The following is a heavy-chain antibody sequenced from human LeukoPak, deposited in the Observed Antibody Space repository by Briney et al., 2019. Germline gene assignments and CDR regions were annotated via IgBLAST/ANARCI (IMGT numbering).Heavy chain of an antibody. CDR1: GFTFSSYA. Sequence: PGGSLRLSCAASGFTFSSYAMSWVRQAPGKGLEWVSSISDIVSRTYYADSVEGRFTISRDNSKNTLYLQMNSLRAEDTAVYYCAKGEGSYHGLDYWGQGTLVTVSS. D-gene: IGHD1-26*01. V-gene: IGHV3-23*01. J-gene: IGHJ4*02. CDR3: AKGEGSYHGLDY. CDR2: ISDIVSRT.